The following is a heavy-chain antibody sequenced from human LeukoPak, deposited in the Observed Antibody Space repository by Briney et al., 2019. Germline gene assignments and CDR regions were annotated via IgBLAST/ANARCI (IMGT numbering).Heavy chain of an antibody. CDR2: IYTGGST. CDR1: GFTVSSNY. Sequence: GGSLRLSCAASGFTVSSNYMSWVRQAPGKGLEWVSAIYTGGSTYYAGSVKGRFTISRDNSKNTLYLQMNSLRAEDTAVYYCARVGAVAGLRGAFDIWGQGTMVTVSS. V-gene: IGHV3-66*01. J-gene: IGHJ3*02. CDR3: ARVGAVAGLRGAFDI. D-gene: IGHD6-19*01.